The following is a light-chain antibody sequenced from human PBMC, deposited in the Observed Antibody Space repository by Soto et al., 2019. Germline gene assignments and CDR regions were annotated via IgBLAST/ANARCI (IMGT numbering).Light chain of an antibody. CDR1: SSDVGGYKY. V-gene: IGLV2-14*01. Sequence: QSALTQPASVSGSPGQSITISCTGTSSDVGGYKYVSWYQQHPGKAPKLIIYDVNNRPSGVSDRFYGSKSGNTASLTFSGLQPEDEADYYCCSYTTGNTYVFGTGTKLTVL. CDR2: DVN. J-gene: IGLJ1*01. CDR3: CSYTTGNTYV.